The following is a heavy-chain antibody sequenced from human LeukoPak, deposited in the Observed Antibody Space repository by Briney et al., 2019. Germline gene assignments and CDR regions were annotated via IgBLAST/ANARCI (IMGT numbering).Heavy chain of an antibody. Sequence: SETLSLTCTVSGGSIISYYWSLIRQPPGKGLEWIGYIHDSGSTNYNPSLKSRVTISVDTSKNQFSLKLSSVTAADTAVYYCARVGLFDFWSGYQEFNYLDYWGQGTLVTVSS. J-gene: IGHJ4*02. CDR1: GGSIISYY. D-gene: IGHD3-3*01. CDR2: IHDSGST. CDR3: ARVGLFDFWSGYQEFNYLDY. V-gene: IGHV4-59*01.